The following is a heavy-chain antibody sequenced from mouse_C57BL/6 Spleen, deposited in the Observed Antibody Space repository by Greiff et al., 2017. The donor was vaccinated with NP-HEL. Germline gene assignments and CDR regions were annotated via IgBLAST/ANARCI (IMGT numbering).Heavy chain of an antibody. J-gene: IGHJ2*01. CDR1: GFTFSDYY. V-gene: IGHV5-16*01. Sequence: EVQLVESEGGLVQPGSSMKLSCTASGFTFSDYYMAWVRQVPEKGLEWVANINYDGSSTYYLDSLKSRFIISRDNAKNILYLQMGSLKAEDTATYYCARAKGYCDYWGQGTTLTVAS. CDR3: ARAKGYCDY. CDR2: INYDGSST.